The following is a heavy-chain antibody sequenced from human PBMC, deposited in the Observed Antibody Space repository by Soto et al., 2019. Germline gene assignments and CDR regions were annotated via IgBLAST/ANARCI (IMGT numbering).Heavy chain of an antibody. D-gene: IGHD3-16*01. CDR2: ISGYNGKT. Sequence: QVQPVQSGNEVKKPGASVNVSCKASGYSFTRYGISWVRQAPGQGLEWMGWISGYNGKTKYAQKLQGRVSMTTDTSTSTAYMELRSLGSDDTAVYYCAREGDRPYYYYGMDVWGQGTTVTVSS. CDR1: GYSFTRYG. CDR3: AREGDRPYYYYGMDV. J-gene: IGHJ6*02. V-gene: IGHV1-18*01.